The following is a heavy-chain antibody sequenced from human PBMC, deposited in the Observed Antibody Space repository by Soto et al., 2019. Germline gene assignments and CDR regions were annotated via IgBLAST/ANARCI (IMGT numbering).Heavy chain of an antibody. CDR2: IIPIFDTA. Sequence: QVQLVQSGAEVKKPGSSVKVSCKASGGTFSSYAISWVRQAPGQGLEWMGGIIPIFDTANYAQKFQGRVTITADESTSTAYMELSSLRSEDTAVYYCARGDSGYDYYYYYGMDVWGQGTTVTVSS. J-gene: IGHJ6*02. D-gene: IGHD5-12*01. CDR1: GGTFSSYA. V-gene: IGHV1-69*12. CDR3: ARGDSGYDYYYYYGMDV.